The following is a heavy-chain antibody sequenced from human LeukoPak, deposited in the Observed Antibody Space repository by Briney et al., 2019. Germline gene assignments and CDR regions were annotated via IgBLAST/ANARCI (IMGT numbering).Heavy chain of an antibody. D-gene: IGHD3-10*01. J-gene: IGHJ4*02. V-gene: IGHV4-39*01. CDR3: ARQVSGSYFDY. Sequence: SETLSLTCTVSGGSISSSSYYWGWIRQPPGKGLEWIGSIYYSGSTYYNPSLKSRVTISVDTSKNQFSLKLSPVTAADTAVYYCARQVSGSYFDYWGQGTLVTVSS. CDR1: GGSISSSSYY. CDR2: IYYSGST.